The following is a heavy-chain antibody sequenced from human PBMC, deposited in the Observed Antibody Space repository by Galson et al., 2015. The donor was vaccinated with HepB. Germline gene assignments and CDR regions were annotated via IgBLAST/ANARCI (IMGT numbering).Heavy chain of an antibody. CDR2: IWYDGSNK. J-gene: IGHJ4*02. Sequence: SLRLSCAASGFTFSRYGMHWVRQAPGKGLEWVAVIWYDGSNKYYADSVKGRFTISRDNSKNTLYLQMNSLRAEDTAVYYCARVSREWLDWGGVDYWGQGTLVTVSS. CDR3: ARVSREWLDWGGVDY. V-gene: IGHV3-33*01. CDR1: GFTFSRYG. D-gene: IGHD6-19*01.